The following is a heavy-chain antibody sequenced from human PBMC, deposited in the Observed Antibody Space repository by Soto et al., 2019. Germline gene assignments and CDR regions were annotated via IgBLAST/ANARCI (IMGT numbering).Heavy chain of an antibody. CDR2: INHSGST. Sequence: SETLSLTCAVYGVSFSGYYWSWIRQPPGKGLEWIGEINHSGSTNYNPSLKSRVTISVDTSKNQFSLKLSSVTAADTAVYYCARGLYDYIWGSYPDWGQGTLVTVSS. V-gene: IGHV4-34*01. D-gene: IGHD3-16*02. J-gene: IGHJ4*02. CDR3: ARGLYDYIWGSYPD. CDR1: GVSFSGYY.